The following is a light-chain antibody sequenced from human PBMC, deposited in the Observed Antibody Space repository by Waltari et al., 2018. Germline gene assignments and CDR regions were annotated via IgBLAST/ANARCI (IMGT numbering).Light chain of an antibody. CDR3: YSYAGSSIWV. V-gene: IGLV2-23*01. Sequence: NAPILMIYEDIRRPSGVSKRCSGSKSATAASLTISGLQAEDEADYYCYSYAGSSIWVFGGGTELTVL. J-gene: IGLJ3*02. CDR2: EDI.